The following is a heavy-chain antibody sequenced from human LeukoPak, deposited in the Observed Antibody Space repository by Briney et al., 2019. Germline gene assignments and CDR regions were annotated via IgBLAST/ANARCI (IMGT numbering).Heavy chain of an antibody. V-gene: IGHV3-30*02. J-gene: IGHJ6*03. CDR1: GFTFSSYG. Sequence: GGSLRLSCAASGFTFSSYGMHWVRQAPGKGLEWVAFIRYDGSNKYYADSVKGRFTISRDNSKNTLYLQMNSLRAEDTAVYYCARDSSCSGGSCYYYYMDVWGKGTTVTVSS. CDR2: IRYDGSNK. D-gene: IGHD2-15*01. CDR3: ARDSSCSGGSCYYYYMDV.